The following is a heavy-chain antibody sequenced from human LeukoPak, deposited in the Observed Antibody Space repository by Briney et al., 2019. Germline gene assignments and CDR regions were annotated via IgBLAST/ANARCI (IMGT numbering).Heavy chain of an antibody. Sequence: GASVKVSCKASGGTFSSYAISWVRQAPGQGLEWMGGIIPIFGTANYAQKFQGRVTITADKSTSTAYMELSSLRSEDTAVYYCARVIPTSPNYHDSSGSGPYYMDVWGKGTTVTVSS. V-gene: IGHV1-69*06. J-gene: IGHJ6*03. CDR1: GGTFSSYA. CDR3: ARVIPTSPNYHDSSGSGPYYMDV. CDR2: IIPIFGTA. D-gene: IGHD3-22*01.